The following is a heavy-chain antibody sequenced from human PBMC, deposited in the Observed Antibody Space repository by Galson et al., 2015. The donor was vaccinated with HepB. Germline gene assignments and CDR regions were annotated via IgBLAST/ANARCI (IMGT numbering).Heavy chain of an antibody. CDR2: ISHDGRNK. D-gene: IGHD5-12*01. CDR1: GFPFSSYG. J-gene: IGHJ6*02. V-gene: IGHV3-30*18. CDR3: EKDAGGWWLLSSTMDV. Sequence: SLRLSCAASGFPFSSYGMHWVRQAPGTGLEWVTVISHDGRNKYYADSVKGRFTISRDNSKNTLYLQMNSLRLEDTAVYYCEKDAGGWWLLSSTMDVWGQGTTGTVSS.